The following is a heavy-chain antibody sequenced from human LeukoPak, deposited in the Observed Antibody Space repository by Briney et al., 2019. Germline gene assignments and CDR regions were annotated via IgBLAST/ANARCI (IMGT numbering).Heavy chain of an antibody. V-gene: IGHV3-66*01. D-gene: IGHD3-3*01. J-gene: IGHJ6*02. CDR1: GFTVSSNY. CDR3: ARGWSGPLPDV. CDR2: IYTGGST. Sequence: GGSLRLSCAASGFTVSSNYMSWLPQSPGKGLEWVSVIYTGGSTYYADSVKGRFTISRDNSKNTLYLHMNSLRVEDTAVYYCARGWSGPLPDVWGQGTTVTVSS.